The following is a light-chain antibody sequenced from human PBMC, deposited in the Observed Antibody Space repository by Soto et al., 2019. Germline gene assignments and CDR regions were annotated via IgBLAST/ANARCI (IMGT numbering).Light chain of an antibody. CDR3: QQSSSNSVT. V-gene: IGKV1-39*01. Sequence: DIQTTQSPSSLSASVGDRVTITCRTSQYVSTYLNWYQQKLGKAPKLLIYAASTLRSWVPSRFSGGGSGTDFTLTISSLRPEDSATYYCQQSSSNSVTFGPGTRLEIK. CDR1: QYVSTY. J-gene: IGKJ5*01. CDR2: AAS.